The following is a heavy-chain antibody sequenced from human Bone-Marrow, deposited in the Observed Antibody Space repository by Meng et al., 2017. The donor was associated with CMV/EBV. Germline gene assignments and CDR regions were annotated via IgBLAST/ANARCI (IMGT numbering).Heavy chain of an antibody. CDR3: ARGIYYDFWSGYLEATNTELVRGVPLGY. D-gene: IGHD3-3*01. CDR2: ISYDGSNK. Sequence: RQAPGKGLEWVAVISYDGSNKYYADSVKGRFTISRDNSKNTLYLQMNSLRAEDTAVYYCARGIYYDFWSGYLEATNTELVRGVPLGYWGQGTLVTVSS. J-gene: IGHJ4*02. V-gene: IGHV3-30-3*01.